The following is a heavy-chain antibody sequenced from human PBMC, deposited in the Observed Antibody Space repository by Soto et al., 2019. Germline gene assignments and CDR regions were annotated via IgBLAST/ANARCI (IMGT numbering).Heavy chain of an antibody. J-gene: IGHJ5*02. CDR2: IYYSGRT. CDR1: GGSISSGDYY. V-gene: IGHV4-31*03. Sequence: QVQLQESGPGLVKPSQTLSLTCTVSGGSISSGDYYWSWIRQHPGKGLEWIGHIYYSGRTYYNPSLKMRMKISEDTSKNQFSLKLSSVTAADTAVYYCARDVNSMVRGVKENWFDPWGQGTLVTVSS. D-gene: IGHD3-10*01. CDR3: ARDVNSMVRGVKENWFDP.